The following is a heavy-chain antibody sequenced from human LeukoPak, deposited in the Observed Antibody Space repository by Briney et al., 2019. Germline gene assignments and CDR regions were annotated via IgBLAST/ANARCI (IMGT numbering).Heavy chain of an antibody. Sequence: PSQTLSLTCTVSGGSISSGGYYWSWIRQHPGKGLEWIGYIYYSGSTYYNPSLKSRVTISVDTSKNQLSLKLSSVTAADTAVYYCARDQVGDGYNLYYFDYWGQGTLVTVSS. CDR1: GGSISSGGYY. D-gene: IGHD5-24*01. J-gene: IGHJ4*02. CDR2: IYYSGST. CDR3: ARDQVGDGYNLYYFDY. V-gene: IGHV4-31*03.